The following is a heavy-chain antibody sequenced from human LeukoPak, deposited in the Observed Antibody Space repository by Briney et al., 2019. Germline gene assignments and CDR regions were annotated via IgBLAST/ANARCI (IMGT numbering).Heavy chain of an antibody. J-gene: IGHJ6*03. D-gene: IGHD6-19*01. V-gene: IGHV1-2*02. CDR1: GYTFTGYY. CDR3: ATVEIAAVAGHTANRYYYYMDV. CDR2: INPNSGGT. Sequence: ASVKVSCNASGYTFTGYYMHWVRQAPGQGLEWMGWINPNSGGTNYAQKFQGRVTMTRDTSISTAYMELSRLRSDDTAVYYCATVEIAAVAGHTANRYYYYMDVWGKGTTVTISS.